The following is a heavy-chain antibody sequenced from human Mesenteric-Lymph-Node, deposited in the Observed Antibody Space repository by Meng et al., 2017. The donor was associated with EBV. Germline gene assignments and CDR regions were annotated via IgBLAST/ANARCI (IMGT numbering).Heavy chain of an antibody. J-gene: IGHJ5*02. D-gene: IGHD2-15*01. V-gene: IGHV4-4*02. CDR1: GGSNSRSNW. CDR3: ASAQCSGGGCPGGS. CDR2: IYHSGTT. Sequence: HVQLHGSGPGPVIPSGTLSLTCAVSGGSNSRSNWWRWVLQPPGKGLEWIGEIYHSGTTNYNPSLSSRVTMSVDKSKNQFSLNLISLTAADTAVYYCASAQCSGGGCPGGSWGQGTLVTVSS.